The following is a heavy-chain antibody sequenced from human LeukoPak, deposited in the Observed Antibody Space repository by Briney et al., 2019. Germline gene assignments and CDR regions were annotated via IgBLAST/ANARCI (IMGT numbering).Heavy chain of an antibody. D-gene: IGHD2-15*01. J-gene: IGHJ5*02. CDR1: GGTFSSYA. Sequence: ASVKVSCKASGGTFSSYAISWVRQAPGQGLEWVGGIIPIFGTANYAQKFQGRVTITADESTSTAYMELSSLRSEDTAVYYCARDHFGVGYNWFDPWGQGTLVTVSS. V-gene: IGHV1-69*13. CDR3: ARDHFGVGYNWFDP. CDR2: IIPIFGTA.